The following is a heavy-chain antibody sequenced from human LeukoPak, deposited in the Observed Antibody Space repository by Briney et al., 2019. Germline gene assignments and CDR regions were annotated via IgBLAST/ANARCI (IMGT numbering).Heavy chain of an antibody. D-gene: IGHD6-19*01. V-gene: IGHV4-61*01. CDR2: IYYSGST. CDR1: DGSVSSGSYY. CDR3: ARDGTGTSGYPSGTDY. J-gene: IGHJ4*02. Sequence: SETLSLTCTVSDGSVSSGSYYWSWIRQPPGKGLEWIGYIYYSGSTNYNPSLKSRVTISVDTSKNQFSLKLSSVTAADTAMYYCARDGTGTSGYPSGTDYWGPGTLVTVSS.